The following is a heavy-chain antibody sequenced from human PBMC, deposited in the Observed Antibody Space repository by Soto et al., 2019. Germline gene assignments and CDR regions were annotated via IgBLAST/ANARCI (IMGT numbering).Heavy chain of an antibody. D-gene: IGHD3-22*01. V-gene: IGHV4-59*01. J-gene: IGHJ5*02. CDR1: GGSISRGY. Sequence: SETLALTCSVSGGSISRGYRTWIRHPPGKRLEWIGYIYLGGSINYNPSLKSRVIISVDTAKNQFSLSLSSVTAADTAVYYCTGAYYDIDGYILXPWGQGTSVXVSS. CDR2: IYLGGSI. CDR3: TGAYYDIDGYILXP.